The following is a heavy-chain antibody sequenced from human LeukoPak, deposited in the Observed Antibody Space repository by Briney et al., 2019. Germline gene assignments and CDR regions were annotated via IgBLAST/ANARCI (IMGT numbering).Heavy chain of an antibody. D-gene: IGHD3-22*01. J-gene: IGHJ4*02. CDR2: IYYTGSS. CDR1: VGSITSYD. CDR3: ARASGYYPRLYFDY. V-gene: IGHV4-59*08. Sequence: SETLSLTCIVSVGSITSYDWGWIRQSPGKGLEWIGYIYYTGSSNYNPSLKSRVTMAVDTSKNQFSLKLSSVTAADTAVYYCARASGYYPRLYFDYWGRGTLVTVSS.